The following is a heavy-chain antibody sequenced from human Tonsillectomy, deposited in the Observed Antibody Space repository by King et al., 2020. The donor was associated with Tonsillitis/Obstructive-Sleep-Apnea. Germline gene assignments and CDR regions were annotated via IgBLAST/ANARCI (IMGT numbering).Heavy chain of an antibody. D-gene: IGHD3-22*01. CDR1: GGSISSNY. V-gene: IGHV4-59*01. CDR2: IYHSGTT. Sequence: QLQESGPGLVKPSETLSLTCTVSGGSISSNYWSWIRQPPGNGLEWIGYIYHSGTTNYNPSLKSRVTISVDTSKNQFSLKLSSVTVADTAVYYCAAYYYDIRLGFDHWGQGTLVTVSS. CDR3: AAYYYDIRLGFDH. J-gene: IGHJ5*02.